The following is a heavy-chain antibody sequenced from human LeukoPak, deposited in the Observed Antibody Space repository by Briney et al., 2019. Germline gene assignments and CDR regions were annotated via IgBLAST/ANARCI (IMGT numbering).Heavy chain of an antibody. CDR3: ARRRIDIGGEFDY. D-gene: IGHD5-12*01. J-gene: IGHJ4*02. Sequence: GESLKISCKGSGYSFTSYWIGWVRQMPGKGLEWMGIIYPGDSETRYSPSFQGQVTISADESINTAYLQWSSLKASDTAMYYCARRRIDIGGEFDYWGQGTLVTVSS. CDR2: IYPGDSET. CDR1: GYSFTSYW. V-gene: IGHV5-51*01.